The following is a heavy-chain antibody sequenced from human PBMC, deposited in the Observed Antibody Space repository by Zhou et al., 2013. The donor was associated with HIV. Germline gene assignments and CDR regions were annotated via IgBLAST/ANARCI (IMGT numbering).Heavy chain of an antibody. Sequence: QVQLVQSGAELRKPGASVKVSCKAFGYTFTAYDINWVRQATGQGLEYMGWMNPNNGNTASAQKFQGRITMTRTTSINTAYLELSSLKSEDTAVYYCARGRYDLAYWGQGTLVTVSS. CDR3: ARGRYDLAY. J-gene: IGHJ4*02. CDR2: MNPNNGNT. D-gene: IGHD5-12*01. V-gene: IGHV1-8*02. CDR1: GYTFTAYD.